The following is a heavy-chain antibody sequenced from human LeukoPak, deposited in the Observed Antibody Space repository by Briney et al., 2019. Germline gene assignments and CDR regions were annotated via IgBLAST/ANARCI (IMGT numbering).Heavy chain of an antibody. CDR2: ISSSGNTI. D-gene: IGHD3-3*01. CDR3: ARRRTLFGVAVSYYKDV. Sequence: GGSLRLSCAASGFTFDSYNMNWVRQAPGKGLELVSHISSSGNTIYYIDSVKGRFTISRDYAKRSLYLQMNNLRADDTAVYYCARRRTLFGVAVSYYKDVWGRGTTVTVSS. V-gene: IGHV3-48*01. J-gene: IGHJ6*03. CDR1: GFTFDSYN.